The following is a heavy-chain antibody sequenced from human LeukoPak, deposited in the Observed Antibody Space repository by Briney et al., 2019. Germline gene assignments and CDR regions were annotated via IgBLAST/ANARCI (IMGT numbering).Heavy chain of an antibody. J-gene: IGHJ3*02. CDR1: GFTSSSYA. CDR2: ISINSGGT. D-gene: IGHD2-15*01. CDR3: AKDGRGGVPRAFDI. V-gene: IGHV3-23*01. Sequence: GGSLRLSCAASGFTSSSYAMTWVRQAPGKGLEWVSSISINSGGTSYADSVKGRFTISRDNSKNTLYLQMNSLRAEDTAVYYCAKDGRGGVPRAFDIWGQGTMVTVSS.